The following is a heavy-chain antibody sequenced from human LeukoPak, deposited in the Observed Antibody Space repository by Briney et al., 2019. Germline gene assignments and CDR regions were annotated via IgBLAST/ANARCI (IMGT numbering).Heavy chain of an antibody. Sequence: GGSLRLSCAASGFTVSSNYMSWVRQAPGKGLEWVSVIYSGGSTYYADSVKGRFTISRDNSKNTLYLQMNSLRAEDTAVYYCARDLWLWFGEFFAFDIRGQGTMVTVSS. CDR1: GFTVSSNY. CDR3: ARDLWLWFGEFFAFDI. J-gene: IGHJ3*02. V-gene: IGHV3-53*05. D-gene: IGHD3-10*01. CDR2: IYSGGST.